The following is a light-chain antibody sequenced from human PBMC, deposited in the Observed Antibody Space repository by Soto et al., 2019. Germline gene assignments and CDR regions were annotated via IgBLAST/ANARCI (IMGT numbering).Light chain of an antibody. CDR3: SSYTSSSTHG. CDR1: SSDIGSFTF. V-gene: IGLV2-14*03. J-gene: IGLJ1*01. Sequence: QSALTQPASVSGSPGQSITISCIGTSSDIGSFTFVSWYQQHPGKVPKLMIFDVNRRPSGVSDRFSGSKSGNTASLTISGLQAEDEGDYYCSSYTSSSTHGFGSGTKVTV. CDR2: DVN.